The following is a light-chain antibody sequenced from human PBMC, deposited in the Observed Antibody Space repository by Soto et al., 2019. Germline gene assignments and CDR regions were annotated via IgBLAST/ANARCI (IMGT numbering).Light chain of an antibody. Sequence: IQMTQSPSFLSASVGDRVTISCRSSQGISIYLSWYQQKPGKAPNLLIYKESTLKNGVQSRFSGSGAGTEFTPTIRSMQPEDFATYYCQQLSSYPVPFGRGTQVDLK. J-gene: IGKJ4*01. CDR2: KES. CDR1: QGISIY. V-gene: IGKV1-9*01. CDR3: QQLSSYPVP.